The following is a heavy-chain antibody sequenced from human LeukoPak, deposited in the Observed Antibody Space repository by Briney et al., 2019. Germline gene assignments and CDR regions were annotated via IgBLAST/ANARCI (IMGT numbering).Heavy chain of an antibody. J-gene: IGHJ5*02. D-gene: IGHD3-22*01. V-gene: IGHV5-51*01. CDR2: IYPGDSDT. CDR3: ARVHYYDSSGYHPAGTFDP. Sequence: GESLKISCQGSGYDFTTFWIGWVCPMPGKGLEWMGIIYPGDSDTRYSPSFQGQVTISADKSISTAYLQWSSLKASDTAMYYCARVHYYDSSGYHPAGTFDPWGQGTLVTVSS. CDR1: GYDFTTFW.